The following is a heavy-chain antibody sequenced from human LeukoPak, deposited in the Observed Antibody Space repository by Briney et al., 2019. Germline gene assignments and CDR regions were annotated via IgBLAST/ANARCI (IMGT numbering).Heavy chain of an antibody. V-gene: IGHV1-2*02. D-gene: IGHD3-3*01. Sequence: ASVKVSCKASGYTFTGYYMHWVRQAPGQGLEWIGWINPNSGGTNYAQKFQGRVTMTRDTSISTAYMELSRLRSDDTAVYYCARALPVFGVVNSNYFDYWGQGTLVTVSS. J-gene: IGHJ4*02. CDR1: GYTFTGYY. CDR3: ARALPVFGVVNSNYFDY. CDR2: INPNSGGT.